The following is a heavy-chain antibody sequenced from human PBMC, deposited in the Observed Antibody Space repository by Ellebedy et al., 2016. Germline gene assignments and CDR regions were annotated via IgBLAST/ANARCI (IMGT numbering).Heavy chain of an antibody. V-gene: IGHV4-39*07. J-gene: IGHJ3*02. Sequence: SETLSLTXTVSGGSISSSSYYWGWIRQPPGKGLEWIGSIYYSGSTYYNPSLKSRVTISVDTSKNQFSLKLSSVTAADTAVYYCARGQRWLQLGLSDAFDIWGQGTMVTVSS. CDR3: ARGQRWLQLGLSDAFDI. D-gene: IGHD5-24*01. CDR1: GGSISSSSYY. CDR2: IYYSGST.